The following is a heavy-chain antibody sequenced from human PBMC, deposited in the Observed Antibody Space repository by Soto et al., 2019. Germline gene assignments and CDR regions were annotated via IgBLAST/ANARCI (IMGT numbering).Heavy chain of an antibody. D-gene: IGHD6-13*01. CDR3: ASGADGSSWYTDYGMDV. V-gene: IGHV1-8*01. CDR2: MNPNSGNT. Sequence: ASVKVSCKASGYTFTSYDINWVRQATGQGLEWMGWMNPNSGNTGYAQKFQGRVTMTRNTSISTAYMELSSLRSEDTAVYYCASGADGSSWYTDYGMDVWGQGTTVTVSS. J-gene: IGHJ6*02. CDR1: GYTFTSYD.